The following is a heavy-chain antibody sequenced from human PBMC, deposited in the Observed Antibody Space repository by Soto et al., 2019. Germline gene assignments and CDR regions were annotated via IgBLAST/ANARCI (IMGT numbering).Heavy chain of an antibody. CDR1: GSRFSNYV. J-gene: IGHJ4*02. CDR3: AREGRGKKAGYNGLVSLGY. D-gene: IGHD2-2*02. V-gene: IGHV1-69*06. Sequence: QVQLVQSGAEVKTPGSSLKVSCTVSGSRFSNYVISWVRQAPGHGLEWLGRIIPIFNTPQYAQKFQGRVTITADKSTNTASLELSSLTSDDTAVYYCAREGRGKKAGYNGLVSLGYWGQGTLVTVSS. CDR2: IIPIFNTP.